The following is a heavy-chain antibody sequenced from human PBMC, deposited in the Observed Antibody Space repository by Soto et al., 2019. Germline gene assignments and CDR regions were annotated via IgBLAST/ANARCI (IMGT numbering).Heavy chain of an antibody. Sequence: PGGSLRLSCAAFGFTFSSYAMSWVRQAPGKGLEWVSTISGSGFRPYYADSVKGRFTISRDNSKNTLYLQMNSLRAEDTAVYYCAKDQGYDSSGYYSDYWGQGTLVTVSS. CDR2: ISGSGFRP. D-gene: IGHD3-22*01. CDR1: GFTFSSYA. CDR3: AKDQGYDSSGYYSDY. V-gene: IGHV3-23*01. J-gene: IGHJ4*02.